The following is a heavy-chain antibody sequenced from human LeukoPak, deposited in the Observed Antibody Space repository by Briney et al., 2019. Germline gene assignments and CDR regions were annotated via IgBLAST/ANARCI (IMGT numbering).Heavy chain of an antibody. V-gene: IGHV3-48*03. CDR1: GFTFSSYE. CDR3: ARARRDCSGGSCYPDYTWFDP. Sequence: PGGSLRLSCAASGFTFSSYEMNWVREAPGEGLDWGSYISSSGSAIYYADSVRGRFTISRDNAKNSLYLQMNSLRAEDTAVYYCARARRDCSGGSCYPDYTWFDPWGQGTLVTVSS. D-gene: IGHD2-15*01. J-gene: IGHJ5*02. CDR2: ISSSGSAI.